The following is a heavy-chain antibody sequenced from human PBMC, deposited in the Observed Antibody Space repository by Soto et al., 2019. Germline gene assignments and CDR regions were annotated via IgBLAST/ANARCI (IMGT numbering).Heavy chain of an antibody. J-gene: IGHJ5*02. CDR2: ISAYNGNT. CDR3: ARDQRPSGLGP. V-gene: IGHV1-18*01. CDR1: GYTFTSYG. Sequence: QVQLVQSGPEVKKPGASVKVSCKASGYTFTSYGITWVRQAPGQGLEWMGWISAYNGNTNYAQKLKGRVSMTTDTSTSPAYMELRSLRYDDTAMYYCARDQRPSGLGPWGQGTLVTVSS.